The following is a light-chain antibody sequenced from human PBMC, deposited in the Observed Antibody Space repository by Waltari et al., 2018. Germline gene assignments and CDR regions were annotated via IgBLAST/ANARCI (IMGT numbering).Light chain of an antibody. J-gene: IGKJ1*01. V-gene: IGKV1-39*01. CDR3: QQSVSTVRT. CDR1: LSIDIY. CDR2: AAS. Sequence: DIQMTQSPSSLSASVGDRVTITCRAILSIDIYLNWFQQKPGKAPKLLIYAASSLRSGVPSRFSGSGSGTDFTLIISSLQPEYFATYYCQQSVSTVRTFGQGTRVEVK.